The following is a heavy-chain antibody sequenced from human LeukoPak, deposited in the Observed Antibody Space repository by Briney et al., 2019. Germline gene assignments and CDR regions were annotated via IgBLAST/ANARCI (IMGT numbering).Heavy chain of an antibody. J-gene: IGHJ4*02. V-gene: IGHV4-30-2*01. CDR1: GGSISSGGYY. Sequence: SQTLSLTCTVSGGSISSGGYYWSWIRQPPGKGLEWIGYIYHSGSTYYNPSLKSRVTISVDRSKNQFSLKLSSVTAADTAVYYCARDDVHMGSSPAFDYWGQGTLVTVSS. CDR2: IYHSGST. D-gene: IGHD6-6*01. CDR3: ARDDVHMGSSPAFDY.